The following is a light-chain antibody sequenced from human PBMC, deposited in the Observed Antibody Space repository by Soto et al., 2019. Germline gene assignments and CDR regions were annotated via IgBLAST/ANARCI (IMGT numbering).Light chain of an antibody. CDR2: GAS. V-gene: IGKV3-15*01. J-gene: IGKJ3*01. CDR1: QSVSSN. Sequence: EIVMTQSPATLSVSPGERATLSCRASQSVSSNLAWYQQKPGQAPRLLIYGASTRATGIPARFSGSGSGTEFTLTISSLQSEDFAVYYCQQYNNWPPTFAPGNKVDIK. CDR3: QQYNNWPPT.